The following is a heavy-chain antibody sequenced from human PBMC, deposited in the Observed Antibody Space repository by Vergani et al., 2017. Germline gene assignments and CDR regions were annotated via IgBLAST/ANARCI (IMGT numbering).Heavy chain of an antibody. D-gene: IGHD3-3*01. CDR3: AKSDRLRFLEWSVHLFDY. V-gene: IGHV3-30*18. CDR2: ISYDGSNK. Sequence: QVQLVESGGGVVQPGRSLRLSCAASGFTFSSYGMHWVRQAPGKGLEWVAVISYDGSNKYYADFVKGRFTISRDNSKNTLYLQMNSLRAEDTAVYYCAKSDRLRFLEWSVHLFDYWGQGTLVTVSS. CDR1: GFTFSSYG. J-gene: IGHJ4*02.